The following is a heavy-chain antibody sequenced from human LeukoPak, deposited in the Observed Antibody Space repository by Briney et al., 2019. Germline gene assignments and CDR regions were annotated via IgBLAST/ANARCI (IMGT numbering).Heavy chain of an antibody. J-gene: IGHJ4*01. CDR3: ARARGEVAVDY. D-gene: IGHD6-19*01. CDR2: VNHSGGT. CDR1: GESFSGYY. V-gene: IGHV4-34*01. Sequence: SETLSLTCAVYGESFSGYYWTWIRQPPGKGLEWIGEVNHSGGTNYNPSLKSRVSISADTSKNQFSLKLNSVTAADTAVYYCARARGEVAVDYWGQGTLVTVSS.